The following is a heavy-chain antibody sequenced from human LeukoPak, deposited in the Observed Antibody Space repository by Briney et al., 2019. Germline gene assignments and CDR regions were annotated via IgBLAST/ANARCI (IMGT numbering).Heavy chain of an antibody. Sequence: SETLSLTCAVYGGSFSGYYWSWIRQPPGKGLEWIGEINHSGSTNYNPSLKSRVTISVDTSKNQFSLKLSSVTAADTAVYYCARGYVLRYFDWLPIDAFDIWGQGTMVTVSS. CDR1: GGSFSGYY. CDR3: ARGYVLRYFDWLPIDAFDI. CDR2: INHSGST. J-gene: IGHJ3*02. V-gene: IGHV4-34*01. D-gene: IGHD3-9*01.